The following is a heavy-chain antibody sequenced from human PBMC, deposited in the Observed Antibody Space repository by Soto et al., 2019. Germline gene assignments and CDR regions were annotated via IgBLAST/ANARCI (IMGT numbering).Heavy chain of an antibody. Sequence: LSLTCAVSGGSISSGGYSWSWIRQPPGKGLEWIGYIYHSGSTYYNPSLKSRVTISVDRSKNQFSLKLSSVTAADTAVYYCAAYYYDSSGYYYRFDYWGQGTLVTVSS. D-gene: IGHD3-22*01. V-gene: IGHV4-30-2*01. J-gene: IGHJ4*02. CDR1: GGSISSGGYS. CDR3: AAYYYDSSGYYYRFDY. CDR2: IYHSGST.